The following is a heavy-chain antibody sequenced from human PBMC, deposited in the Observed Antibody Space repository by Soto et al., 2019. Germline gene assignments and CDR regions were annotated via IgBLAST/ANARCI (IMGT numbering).Heavy chain of an antibody. V-gene: IGHV4-59*01. D-gene: IGHD2-2*01. CDR2: IYYSGST. Sequence: PSETLSLTCTVSGGSISSYYWSWIRQPPGKGLEWIGYIYYSGSTNYNPSLKSRVTISVDTSKNQFSLKLSSVTAADTAVYYCARLIGYCSSTSCPRGNWFDPWGQGTLVTVSS. CDR1: GGSISSYY. J-gene: IGHJ5*02. CDR3: ARLIGYCSSTSCPRGNWFDP.